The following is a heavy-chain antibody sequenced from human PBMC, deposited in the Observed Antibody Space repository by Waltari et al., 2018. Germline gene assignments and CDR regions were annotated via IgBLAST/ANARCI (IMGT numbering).Heavy chain of an antibody. V-gene: IGHV3-33*01. D-gene: IGHD6-13*01. CDR1: GFTFSSYG. J-gene: IGHJ4*02. Sequence: QVQLVESGGGVVQPGRSLRLSCAASGFTFSSYGMHWVRQAPGKGLEWVAVIWYDGSNKYYADSVKGRFTISRDNSKNTLYLQMNSLSSEDTAVYYCARDLSSWPDYWGQGTLVTVSS. CDR3: ARDLSSWPDY. CDR2: IWYDGSNK.